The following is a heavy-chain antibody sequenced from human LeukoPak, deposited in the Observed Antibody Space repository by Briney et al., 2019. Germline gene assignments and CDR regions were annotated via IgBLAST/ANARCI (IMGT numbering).Heavy chain of an antibody. CDR3: ARLVGAAVHFDH. J-gene: IGHJ4*02. CDR2: IYYTGTT. D-gene: IGHD1-26*01. CDR1: GGSISSTSYY. V-gene: IGHV4-39*07. Sequence: PSETLSLTCNVSGGSISSTSYYWGWIRQPPGKGLEWLGNIYYTGTTYYNPSLKSRVTISVDTSKNQFSLKLSSVTAADTAVYYCARLVGAAVHFDHWGQGVLVTVSS.